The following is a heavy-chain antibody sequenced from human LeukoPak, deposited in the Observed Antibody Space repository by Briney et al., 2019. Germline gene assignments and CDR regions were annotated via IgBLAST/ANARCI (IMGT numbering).Heavy chain of an antibody. CDR2: IKSKTDGGTT. CDR1: GFTFSSYA. V-gene: IGHV3-15*07. Sequence: PGRSLRLSCAASGFTFSSYAMHWVRQAPGKGLEWVGRIKSKTDGGTTDYAAPVKGRFTISRDDSKNTLYLQMNSLKTEDTAVYYCTTRSLAVAGTDYWGQGTLVTVSS. CDR3: TTRSLAVAGTDY. J-gene: IGHJ4*02. D-gene: IGHD6-19*01.